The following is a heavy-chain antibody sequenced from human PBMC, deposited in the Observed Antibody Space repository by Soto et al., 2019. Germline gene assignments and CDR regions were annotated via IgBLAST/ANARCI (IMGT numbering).Heavy chain of an antibody. CDR1: GFTFGDYA. CDR2: IRSQAYGGTT. Sequence: LRLSCTASGFTFGDYAMSWVRQAPGKGLEWVSFIRSQAYGGTTEYAASVKGRFTISRDASKSIAYLQMNSLKTDDTAVYYCARGSSYSSGWLFDYWGQGDLVTVSS. CDR3: ARGSSYSSGWLFDY. V-gene: IGHV3-49*04. J-gene: IGHJ4*02. D-gene: IGHD6-19*01.